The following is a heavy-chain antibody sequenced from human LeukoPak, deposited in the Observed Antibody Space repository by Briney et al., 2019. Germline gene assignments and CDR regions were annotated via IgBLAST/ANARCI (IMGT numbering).Heavy chain of an antibody. Sequence: GGSLRLSCVVSGFTFSSYAMSWVRQAPGKGLEWVSAISGSGGSTYYADSVKGRFTISRDNSKNTLYLQMNSLRAEDTAVYYCAVASWGYYYYGMDVWGQGTTVTVSS. V-gene: IGHV3-23*01. D-gene: IGHD2-2*01. CDR2: ISGSGGST. CDR1: GFTFSSYA. CDR3: AVASWGYYYYGMDV. J-gene: IGHJ6*02.